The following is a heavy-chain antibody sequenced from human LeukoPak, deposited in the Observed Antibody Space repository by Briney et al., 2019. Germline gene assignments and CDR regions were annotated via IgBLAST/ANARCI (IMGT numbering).Heavy chain of an antibody. CDR2: ISSSGSTI. Sequence: GGSLRLSCAASGFTFSSYEMNWVRQAPGKGLEWVSYISSSGSTIYYADSVKGRFPISRDNAKNSLYLQMDSLRAGDTAVYYCARSQWELLQHDAFDIWGQGAMATVSS. CDR3: ARSQWELLQHDAFDI. CDR1: GFTFSSYE. D-gene: IGHD1-26*01. V-gene: IGHV3-48*03. J-gene: IGHJ3*02.